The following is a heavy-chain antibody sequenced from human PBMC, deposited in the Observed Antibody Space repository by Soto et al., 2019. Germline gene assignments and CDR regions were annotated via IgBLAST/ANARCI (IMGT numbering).Heavy chain of an antibody. CDR1: GFTFSSYG. CDR2: IWYDGSNK. D-gene: IGHD5-12*01. V-gene: IGHV3-33*01. CDR3: ARDGIVATISSYYMDV. Sequence: QVQLVESGGGVVQPGRSLRLSCAASGFTFSSYGMHWVRQAPGKGLEWVAVIWYDGSNKYYADSVKGRFTISRDNSKNTLYLQMNSLRAEDTAVDYCARDGIVATISSYYMDVWGKGTTVTVSS. J-gene: IGHJ6*03.